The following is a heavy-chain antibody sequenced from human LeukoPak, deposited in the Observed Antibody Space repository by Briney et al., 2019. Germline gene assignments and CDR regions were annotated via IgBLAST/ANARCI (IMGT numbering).Heavy chain of an antibody. CDR3: ASGIAVNAFDI. J-gene: IGHJ3*02. CDR1: TFTFTDFV. Sequence: GGSLRLSCAASTFTFTDFVMSWVRQAPGKGLEWVSSVSGSGLITFYADSVKGRFTISRDNSKNTLYLQMNTLRAEDTAVYYCASGIAVNAFDIWGQGTMVTVSS. D-gene: IGHD6-19*01. CDR2: VSGSGLIT. V-gene: IGHV3-23*01.